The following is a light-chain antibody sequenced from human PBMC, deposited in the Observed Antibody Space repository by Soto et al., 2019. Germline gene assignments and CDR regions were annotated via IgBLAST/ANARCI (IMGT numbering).Light chain of an antibody. Sequence: DNQMTQSPSTLSASVGDRVTITCRASQSNSRWLAWYQHKPGKAPKLLIYDASSLERGVPSRFSGSGSGTEFTLTISSLQPDDFATYYCQQYNRYLYTFGQGTKLEIK. CDR2: DAS. CDR3: QQYNRYLYT. V-gene: IGKV1-5*01. CDR1: QSNSRW. J-gene: IGKJ2*01.